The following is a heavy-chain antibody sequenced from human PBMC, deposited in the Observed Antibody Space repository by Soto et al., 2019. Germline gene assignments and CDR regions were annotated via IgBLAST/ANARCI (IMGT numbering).Heavy chain of an antibody. CDR2: ISYDRSNK. CDR3: AKDGHDSSGYYYGN. V-gene: IGHV3-30*18. Sequence: AGSLRLSCAASGFTFSRYGMRWFRQAPGKGLEWVAVISYDRSNKYYADSVKGRFTISRDNSKNTLYLQMNSLRAEDTAVYYCAKDGHDSSGYYYGNWGQGTLVTVSS. D-gene: IGHD3-22*01. CDR1: GFTFSRYG. J-gene: IGHJ4*02.